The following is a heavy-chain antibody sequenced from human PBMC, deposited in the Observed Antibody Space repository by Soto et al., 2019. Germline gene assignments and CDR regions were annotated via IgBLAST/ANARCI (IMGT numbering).Heavy chain of an antibody. CDR3: AKVQGLLVGALPFGYFDY. Sequence: GGSLRLSCAASGFTISSYAMSRVRQAPGKGLEWVSAISGSGGSTYYADSVKGWFTISRDNSKNTLYLQMNSLRAEDTAVYYCAKVQGLLVGALPFGYFDYWGQGTLVTVSS. CDR2: ISGSGGST. J-gene: IGHJ4*02. D-gene: IGHD1-26*01. V-gene: IGHV3-23*01. CDR1: GFTISSYA.